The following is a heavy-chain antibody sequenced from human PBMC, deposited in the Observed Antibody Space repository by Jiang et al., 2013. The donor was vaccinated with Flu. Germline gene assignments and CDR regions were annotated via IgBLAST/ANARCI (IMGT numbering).Heavy chain of an antibody. CDR2: INHSGST. CDR1: GGSFSGYY. D-gene: IGHD6-13*01. V-gene: IGHV4-34*01. J-gene: IGHJ4*02. Sequence: LLKPSETLSLTCAVYGGSFSGYYWSWIRQPPGKGLEWIGEINHSGSTNYNPSLKSRVTISVDTSKNQFSLKLSSVTAADTAVYYCARGLVFDYWGQGTLVTVSS. CDR3: ARGLVFDY.